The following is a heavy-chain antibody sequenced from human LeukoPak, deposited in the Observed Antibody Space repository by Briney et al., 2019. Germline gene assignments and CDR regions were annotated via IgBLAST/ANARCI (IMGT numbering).Heavy chain of an antibody. CDR2: IKSKTDGGTT. J-gene: IGHJ3*02. CDR1: GFTFSNAW. Sequence: GGSLRLSCAASGFTFSNAWTSWVRQAPGKGLEWVGRIKSKTDGGTTDYAAPVKGRFTISRDDSKNTLYLQMNSLKTEDTAVYYCTTGGRGGSYFGAAFDIWGQGTMVTVSS. V-gene: IGHV3-15*01. CDR3: TTGGRGGSYFGAAFDI. D-gene: IGHD1-26*01.